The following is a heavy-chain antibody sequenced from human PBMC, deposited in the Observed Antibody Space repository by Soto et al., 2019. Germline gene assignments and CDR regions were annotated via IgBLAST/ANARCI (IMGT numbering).Heavy chain of an antibody. CDR1: GFALSSYS. D-gene: IGHD2-15*01. CDR3: ASEDGYCGGGYCFRSGCEL. V-gene: IGHV3-21*01. Sequence: EVQLVESGGRLVKPGGSLRLSCAVSGFALSSYSIAWVRQAPGKGLEWVSFTFNYAGRLYYADSVKGRFAISRDDAKKFVYLQLNSLRAEETAVYYCASEDGYCGGGYCFRSGCELWGQGTVVTVSS. CDR2: TFNYAGRL. J-gene: IGHJ3*01.